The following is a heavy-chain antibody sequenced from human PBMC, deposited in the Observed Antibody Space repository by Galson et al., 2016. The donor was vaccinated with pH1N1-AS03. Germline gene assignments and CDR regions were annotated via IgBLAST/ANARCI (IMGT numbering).Heavy chain of an antibody. CDR1: GFTVSNNY. Sequence: SLRLSCAASGFTVSNNYVAWVRQAPGKGLEWVSVIYSGCGTHYADSVKGRFTISRDNSKNTVHLQMSSLRAEDTAIYYCARGKRDDFWGEGTLVTVSS. CDR3: ARGKRDDF. CDR2: IYSGCGT. V-gene: IGHV3-66*01. D-gene: IGHD1-1*01. J-gene: IGHJ4*02.